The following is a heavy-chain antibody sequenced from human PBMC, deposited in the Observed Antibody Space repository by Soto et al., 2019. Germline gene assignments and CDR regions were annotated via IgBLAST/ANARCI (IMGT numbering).Heavy chain of an antibody. V-gene: IGHV4-61*01. CDR3: ARTVHLGDLSLGY. CDR2: IYYSGST. D-gene: IGHD3-16*01. CDR1: GGSVSSGSYY. Sequence: SETLSLTCTVSGGSVSSGSYYWSWIRQPPGKGLEWIGYIYYSGSTNYNPSLKSRVTISVDTSKNQFSLKLSSVTAADTAVFYCARTVHLGDLSLGYWGQGILVTVSS. J-gene: IGHJ4*02.